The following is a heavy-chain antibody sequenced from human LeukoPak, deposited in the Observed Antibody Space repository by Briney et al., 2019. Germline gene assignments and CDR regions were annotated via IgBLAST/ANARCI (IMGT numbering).Heavy chain of an antibody. V-gene: IGHV4-30-4*01. CDR2: TCYSGST. J-gene: IGHJ5*02. Sequence: SETLSLTCTVSGVSISSGDYYWSWIRQPPGKGLEWIGYTCYSGSTYYNPSLKSRVTISVDTSKNQFSLKLSSVTAADMAVYYCARPYYYDSRIDPWGQGTRVTVSS. CDR3: ARPYYYDSRIDP. CDR1: GVSISSGDYY. D-gene: IGHD3-22*01.